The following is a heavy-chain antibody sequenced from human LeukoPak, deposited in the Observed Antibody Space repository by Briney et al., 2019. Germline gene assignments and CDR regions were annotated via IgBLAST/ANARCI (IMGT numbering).Heavy chain of an antibody. CDR2: INPSGGST. CDR3: ARAYYYDSSGSYYFDY. CDR1: GYTFTSYY. D-gene: IGHD3-22*01. Sequence: ASVKVSCKASGYTFTSYYMHWVRQAPGQGLEWMGIINPSGGSTSYAQKFQGRVTMTRDTSTSTDYMELSSLRSEDTAVYYCARAYYYDSSGSYYFDYWGQGTLVTVSS. J-gene: IGHJ4*02. V-gene: IGHV1-46*01.